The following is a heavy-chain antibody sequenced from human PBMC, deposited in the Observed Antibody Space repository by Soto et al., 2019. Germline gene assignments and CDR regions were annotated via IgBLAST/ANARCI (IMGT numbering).Heavy chain of an antibody. CDR1: GFTFSSYG. J-gene: IGHJ4*02. V-gene: IGHV3-30*18. CDR3: AKEYCSRTSCYYDY. D-gene: IGHD2-2*01. Sequence: QVQLVESGGGVVQPGRSLRLSCAASGFTFSSYGMHWVRQAPGKGLEWVAVISYDGSNKYYADSVKGRFTISRDNSKNTLYLQMNSLRAEDTAVYYCAKEYCSRTSCYYDYWGQGTLVTVSS. CDR2: ISYDGSNK.